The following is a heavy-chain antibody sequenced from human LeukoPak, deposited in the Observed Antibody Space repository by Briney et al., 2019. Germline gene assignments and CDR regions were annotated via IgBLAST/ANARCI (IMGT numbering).Heavy chain of an antibody. Sequence: NPSETLSLTCAVSGYSISSGYYWGWIRQPLGKGLEWIGSIYHSGSTYYNPSLKSRVTISVDTSKNQFSLKLSSVTAADTAVYYCASHYYDFWSGYPHHFDYWGQGTLVTVSS. D-gene: IGHD3-3*01. CDR3: ASHYYDFWSGYPHHFDY. CDR2: IYHSGST. CDR1: GYSISSGYY. V-gene: IGHV4-38-2*01. J-gene: IGHJ4*02.